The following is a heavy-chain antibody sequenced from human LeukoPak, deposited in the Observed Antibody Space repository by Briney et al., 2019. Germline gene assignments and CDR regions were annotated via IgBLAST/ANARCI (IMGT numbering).Heavy chain of an antibody. Sequence: SETLSLTCTVSCGPISSYYWSWIRQPPGKGLEWIGYIYYSGSTHYNPSLKSRVTTSVDTSKNQFSLKLSSVTAADTAVYYCARPMVRGVIGYFQHWGQGTLVTVSS. CDR1: CGPISSYY. V-gene: IGHV4-59*01. CDR3: ARPMVRGVIGYFQH. J-gene: IGHJ1*01. D-gene: IGHD3-10*01. CDR2: IYYSGST.